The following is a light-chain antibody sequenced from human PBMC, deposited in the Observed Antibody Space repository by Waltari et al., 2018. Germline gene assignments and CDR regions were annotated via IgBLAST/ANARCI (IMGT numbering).Light chain of an antibody. J-gene: IGLJ3*02. V-gene: IGLV2-23*02. Sequence: QSALTQPASVSGSPGQSITISCTGPSSDVGSYNLVSWYQQHPGKAPKLMIYEVSKRPSGVSNRFSGSKSGNTASLTSSGLQAEDEADYYCCSYAGSSTLMFGGGTKLTVL. CDR1: SSDVGSYNL. CDR3: CSYAGSSTLM. CDR2: EVS.